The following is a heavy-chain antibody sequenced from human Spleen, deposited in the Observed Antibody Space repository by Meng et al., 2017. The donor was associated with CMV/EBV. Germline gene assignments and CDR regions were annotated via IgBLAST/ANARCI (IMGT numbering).Heavy chain of an antibody. V-gene: IGHV3-23*01. J-gene: IGHJ5*02. D-gene: IGHD6-13*01. Sequence: GGSLRLSCAASGFTFSTYAMSWVRQAPGKGLEWVSAINTRGGSTTYADPVKGRFSISRDNYQDTLYLQMNSLRAEDTAVYYCAKDPMGAADNWFDPWGQGTLVTVSS. CDR1: GFTFSTYA. CDR2: INTRGGST. CDR3: AKDPMGAADNWFDP.